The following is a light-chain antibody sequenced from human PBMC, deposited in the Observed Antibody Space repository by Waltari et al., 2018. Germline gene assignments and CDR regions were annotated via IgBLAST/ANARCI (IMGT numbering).Light chain of an antibody. CDR2: GAA. Sequence: EIVLTQSPGTLSLSPGERATLSCRASQSVSSSYLAWYQQKPGQAPRLLMYGAASRATGIPDRFSGSGSGTDFTLTISRLEPEDFAVYYCQQYGSSPVVFGQGTRLEIK. CDR3: QQYGSSPVV. J-gene: IGKJ5*01. V-gene: IGKV3-20*01. CDR1: QSVSSSY.